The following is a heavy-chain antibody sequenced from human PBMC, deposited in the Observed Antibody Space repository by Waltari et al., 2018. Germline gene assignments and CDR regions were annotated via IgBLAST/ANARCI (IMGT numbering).Heavy chain of an antibody. V-gene: IGHV3-73*01. CDR1: GFTFTDSS. D-gene: IGHD2-2*01. J-gene: IGHJ4*02. Sequence: EVQLVESGGNLVQPGGSLKLSCAGSGFTFTDSSSIHWVRQAAGKGLGRRRHIMGRKLNYATAYSASVMGRFSISRDDSENTAFLQMNSLEAGDTAVYYCARQTISCHDYWGQGTLVTVSS. CDR3: ARQTISCHDY. CDR2: IMGRKLNYAT.